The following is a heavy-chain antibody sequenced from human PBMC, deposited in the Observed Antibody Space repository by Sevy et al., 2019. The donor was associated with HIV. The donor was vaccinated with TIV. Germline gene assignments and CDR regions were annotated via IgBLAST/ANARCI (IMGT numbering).Heavy chain of an antibody. V-gene: IGHV3-30*04. J-gene: IGHJ3*02. CDR2: IAYDGSNK. D-gene: IGHD3-3*01. CDR3: ARPRFLEWLSSAAFDI. Sequence: GGSLRLSCTASGFVFSTYAMHWDRQAPGKGLEWVAFIAYDGSNKNYAHSVKGRFTLSRDNSKNTLYLQMNSLGAEDTAVYYCARPRFLEWLSSAAFDIWGQGTMVTVSS. CDR1: GFVFSTYA.